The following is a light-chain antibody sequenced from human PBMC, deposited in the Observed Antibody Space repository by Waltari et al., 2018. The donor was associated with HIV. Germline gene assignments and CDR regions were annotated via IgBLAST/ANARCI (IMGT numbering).Light chain of an antibody. CDR3: QAWDSNTEVV. J-gene: IGLJ2*01. CDR2: QDN. CDR1: KLGDKY. Sequence: SYEVTQPPSVSVSPGQTATITCSGDKLGDKYACWYQQKAGQSPVLVIYQDNKRPSGIPERFSGSNSGNTATLTISGTQAMDEADYYCQAWDSNTEVVFGGGTKLTV. V-gene: IGLV3-1*01.